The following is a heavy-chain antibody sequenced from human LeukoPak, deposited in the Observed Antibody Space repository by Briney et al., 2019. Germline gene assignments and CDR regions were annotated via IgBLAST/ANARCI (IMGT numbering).Heavy chain of an antibody. CDR2: INRDGSGK. V-gene: IGHV3-7*04. J-gene: IGHJ5*02. D-gene: IGHD1-1*01. Sequence: GGSLRLSCAASGFTLSTYWMSWVRQAPGKGLEWVANINRDGSGKYYVDSVRGRFTISRDNAKNSLYLQMNSLRAEDTAVYYCARVQTGTTNWFDPWGQGTLVTVSS. CDR3: ARVQTGTTNWFDP. CDR1: GFTLSTYW.